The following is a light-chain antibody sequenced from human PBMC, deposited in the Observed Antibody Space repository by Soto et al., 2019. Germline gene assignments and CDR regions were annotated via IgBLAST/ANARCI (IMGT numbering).Light chain of an antibody. J-gene: IGKJ4*01. V-gene: IGKV3-11*01. CDR2: DAS. Sequence: EIVLTQSPATLSLSPGERATLSCRASQSVSSSLAWYQQKPGQPPRLLIFDASYRATGIPARFSGSGSGTDFTLTISSLEPEDFAVDYCQQRSNWPPSLTFGGGTKVEIK. CDR1: QSVSSS. CDR3: QQRSNWPPSLT.